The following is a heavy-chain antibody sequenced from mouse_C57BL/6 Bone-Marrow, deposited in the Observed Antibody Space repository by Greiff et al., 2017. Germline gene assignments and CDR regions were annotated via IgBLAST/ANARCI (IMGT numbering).Heavy chain of an antibody. CDR3: ARDGYYAWFAY. D-gene: IGHD2-3*01. J-gene: IGHJ3*01. Sequence: VQLQQPGAELVKPGASVKLSCKASGYTFTSYWMQWVKQRPGQGLEWIGEIDPSDSYTNYNQKFKGKATWTVDTSSSTAYMQLSSLTSEDSAVYYCARDGYYAWFAYWGQGTLVTVSA. V-gene: IGHV1-50*01. CDR1: GYTFTSYW. CDR2: IDPSDSYT.